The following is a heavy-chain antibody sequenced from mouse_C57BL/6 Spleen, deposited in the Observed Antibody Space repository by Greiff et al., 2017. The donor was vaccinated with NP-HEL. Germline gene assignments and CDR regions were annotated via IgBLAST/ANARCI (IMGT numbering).Heavy chain of an antibody. Sequence: EVQLQQSGPELVKPGASVKIPCKASGYTFTDYNMDWVKQSHGKSLEWIGDINPNNGGTIYNQKFKGKATLTVDKSSSTAYMELRSLTSEDTAVYYCARRRAITTVRYFDVWGTGTTVTVSS. CDR3: ARRRAITTVRYFDV. V-gene: IGHV1-18*01. CDR2: INPNNGGT. CDR1: GYTFTDYN. D-gene: IGHD1-1*01. J-gene: IGHJ1*03.